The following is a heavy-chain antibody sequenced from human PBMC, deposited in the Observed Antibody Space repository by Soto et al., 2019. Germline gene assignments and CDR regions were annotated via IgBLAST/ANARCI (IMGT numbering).Heavy chain of an antibody. CDR2: IRNKANSYTT. J-gene: IGHJ4*02. V-gene: IGHV3-72*01. D-gene: IGHD2-21*02. CDR1: GFTFSDYY. CDR3: VSGPNSRYLVTMWDY. Sequence: EVQLVESGGGLVQPGGSLRLSCVVSGFTFSDYYMDWVRQAPGKGLEWVGRIRNKANSYTTVYAASVKGRFTISRDDLKNSMYLQMNSLKIEDTAVYYCVSGPNSRYLVTMWDYWGQGTLVTVSS.